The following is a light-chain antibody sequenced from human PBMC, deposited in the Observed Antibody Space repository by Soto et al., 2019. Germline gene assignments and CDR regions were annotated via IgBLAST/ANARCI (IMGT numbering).Light chain of an antibody. V-gene: IGLV2-14*03. CDR3: SSYTSTTTRV. CDR2: EVS. CDR1: ISDVGGYNY. Sequence: QSVLTQPASVSGSPGQSITISCTGTISDVGGYNYVSWYQQHPGKGPKLMIYEVSNRPSGVSNRFSGSKSGNTATLTISGLQAEDEADYYCSSYTSTTTRVFRTGTKVNV. J-gene: IGLJ1*01.